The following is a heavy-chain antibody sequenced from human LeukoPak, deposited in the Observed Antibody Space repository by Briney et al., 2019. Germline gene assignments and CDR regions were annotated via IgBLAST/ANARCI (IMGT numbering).Heavy chain of an antibody. CDR3: ARDYRYGLDV. CDR2: INGDGTNT. CDR1: GFAFRPYW. V-gene: IGHV3-74*01. Sequence: GGSLRPSCAASGFAFRPYWMHWVRQAPGKGLVWVSHINGDGTNTRYADSVKGRFTISRDNAKNTLYLQMNSLRAEDTAAYYCARDYRYGLDVWGQGATVTVSS. D-gene: IGHD3-16*02. J-gene: IGHJ6*02.